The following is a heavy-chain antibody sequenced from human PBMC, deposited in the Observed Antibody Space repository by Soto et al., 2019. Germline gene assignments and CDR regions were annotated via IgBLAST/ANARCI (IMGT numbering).Heavy chain of an antibody. V-gene: IGHV3-23*01. CDR3: AKDRHYPRDYFHY. CDR2: FIANGQGI. D-gene: IGHD3-10*01. Sequence: GGSLRVVCASSLLTFYSSSRMCVRQSPGKGLEWFSAFIANGQGIYYADSVRGRFSISRDNSKNTVFLHMDSLRAEETAVYYCAKDRHYPRDYFHYWGQGTLVTVSS. J-gene: IGHJ4*02. CDR1: LLTFYSSS.